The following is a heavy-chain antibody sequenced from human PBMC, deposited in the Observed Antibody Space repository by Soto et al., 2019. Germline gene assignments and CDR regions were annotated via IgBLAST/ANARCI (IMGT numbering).Heavy chain of an antibody. J-gene: IGHJ4*02. V-gene: IGHV3-23*01. CDR3: ARGTRDYGDCFDH. D-gene: IGHD4-17*01. Sequence: EVQLTESGGGLVEPGGSLRLSCEVSGFNFYNFGMSWVRQAPGKGLEWISIISGSGDRTFYADSVKGRFTISRDNSKKILYIQMHSLRPDDTAVYYCARGTRDYGDCFDHWGQGARVTVSS. CDR1: GFNFYNFG. CDR2: ISGSGDRT.